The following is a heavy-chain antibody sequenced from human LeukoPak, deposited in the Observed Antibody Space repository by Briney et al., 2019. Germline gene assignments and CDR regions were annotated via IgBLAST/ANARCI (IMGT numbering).Heavy chain of an antibody. Sequence: GESLKISCKGSGYRFSSYWITWVRQTPGKGLEWMGRIDPSDSYTNYNPSFQGHVTISADKSASTGYVQWSSLEASDTAMYYCARVSGVGYSSSSGYYGMDVWGQGTTVIVSS. CDR3: ARVSGVGYSSSSGYYGMDV. D-gene: IGHD6-6*01. V-gene: IGHV5-10-1*01. J-gene: IGHJ6*01. CDR1: GYRFSSYW. CDR2: IDPSDSYT.